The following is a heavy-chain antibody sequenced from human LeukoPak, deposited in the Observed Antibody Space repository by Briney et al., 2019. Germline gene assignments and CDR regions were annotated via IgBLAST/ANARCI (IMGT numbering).Heavy chain of an antibody. D-gene: IGHD3/OR15-3a*01. CDR1: GVSISSSNSY. J-gene: IGHJ4*02. Sequence: SETLSLTCTVSGVSISSSNSYWGWIRQPPGKGLEWIGSIYYSGNNYYNASLKSQVSICIDTSKNQFSLRLTSVTAADTAVYYCARQTGSGLFILPGGQGTLVTVSS. CDR2: IYYSGNN. V-gene: IGHV4-39*01. CDR3: ARQTGSGLFILP.